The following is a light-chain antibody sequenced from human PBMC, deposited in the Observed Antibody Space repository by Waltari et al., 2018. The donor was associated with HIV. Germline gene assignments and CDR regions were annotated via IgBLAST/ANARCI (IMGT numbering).Light chain of an antibody. V-gene: IGLV1-47*01. J-gene: IGLJ3*02. CDR1: SANIGNT. Sequence: QSVLTQPPSASGTPGQRVTISCSGSSANIGNTVYWYQQLPGMAPKLLVYRDNQRPSGVPDRFSGSRSGTSASLDVSGLRSEDEANYFCAAWDDILSGWVFGGGTKLTVL. CDR2: RDN. CDR3: AAWDDILSGWV.